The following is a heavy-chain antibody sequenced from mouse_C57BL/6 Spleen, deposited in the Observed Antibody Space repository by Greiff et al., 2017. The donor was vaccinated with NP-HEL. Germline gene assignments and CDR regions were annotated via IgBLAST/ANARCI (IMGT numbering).Heavy chain of an antibody. CDR3: ARRTPVVGDYFDY. V-gene: IGHV1-76*01. Sequence: QVQLQQSGAELVRPGASVKLSCKASGYTFTDYYINWVKQRPGQGLEWIARIYPGSGNTYYNEKFKGKATLTAEKSSSTAYMQLSSLTSEDSAVYFCARRTPVVGDYFDYWGQGTTLTVSS. CDR2: IYPGSGNT. J-gene: IGHJ2*01. D-gene: IGHD1-1*01. CDR1: GYTFTDYY.